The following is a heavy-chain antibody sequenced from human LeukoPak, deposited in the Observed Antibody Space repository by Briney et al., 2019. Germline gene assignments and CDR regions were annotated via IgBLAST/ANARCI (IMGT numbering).Heavy chain of an antibody. Sequence: KPSETLSLTCTVSGGSISSSSYYWGWIRQPPGKGLEWIGSIYYSGSTYYNPSLKSRVTISVDTSKNQFSLKLSSVTAADTAVYYCATYNNDYGDYDYFDYWGQGTLVTVSS. D-gene: IGHD4-17*01. J-gene: IGHJ4*02. CDR2: IYYSGST. V-gene: IGHV4-39*01. CDR3: ATYNNDYGDYDYFDY. CDR1: GGSISSSSYY.